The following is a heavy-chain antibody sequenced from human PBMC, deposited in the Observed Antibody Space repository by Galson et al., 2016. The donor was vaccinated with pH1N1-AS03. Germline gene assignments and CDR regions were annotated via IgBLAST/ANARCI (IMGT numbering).Heavy chain of an antibody. CDR1: GFNFDDYG. D-gene: IGHD6-13*01. CDR2: LNSNGGSV. CDR3: AKSRSSRYSAVSGYTYFDH. Sequence: SLRLSCAASGFNFDDYGMHWVRQAPGKGLEWVSGLNSNGGSVGYADSVKGRFTISRDNAKNSLYLQMNSLRPEDTAVYYCAKSRSSRYSAVSGYTYFDHWGQGALVTVSS. J-gene: IGHJ4*02. V-gene: IGHV3-9*01.